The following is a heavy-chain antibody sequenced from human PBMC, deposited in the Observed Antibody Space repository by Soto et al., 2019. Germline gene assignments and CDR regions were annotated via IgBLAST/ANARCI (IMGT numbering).Heavy chain of an antibody. V-gene: IGHV3-11*01. CDR1: GFAFSDHY. CDR3: FDIVF. CDR2: ISGSGDTI. D-gene: IGHD5-12*01. J-gene: IGHJ3*01. Sequence: QVHLVESGGGLVKPGGSLRLSCAASGFAFSDHYMTWIRQAPGKGLEWISFISGSGDTIHYADSVRGRFTISRDNGKNSLYLQMSNLRPEDTAVYYCFDIVFWGPGTMVTVSS.